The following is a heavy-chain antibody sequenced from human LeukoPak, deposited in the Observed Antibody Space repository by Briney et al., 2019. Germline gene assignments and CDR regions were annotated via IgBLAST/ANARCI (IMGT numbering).Heavy chain of an antibody. J-gene: IGHJ4*02. V-gene: IGHV4-30-4*08. CDR1: GGSISTSRYY. D-gene: IGHD3-10*01. CDR2: IYYSGST. Sequence: SETLSLTCTVSGGSISTSRYYWGWIRQPPGKGLEWIGYIYYSGSTYYNPSLKSRVTISVDTSKNQFSLKLSSVTAADTAVYYCARDLYGSGGPYDYWGQGTLVTVSS. CDR3: ARDLYGSGGPYDY.